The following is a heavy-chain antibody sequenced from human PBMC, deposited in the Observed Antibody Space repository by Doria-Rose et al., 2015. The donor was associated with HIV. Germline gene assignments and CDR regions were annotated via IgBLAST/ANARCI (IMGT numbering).Heavy chain of an antibody. CDR2: IFYTGST. V-gene: IGHV4-59*01. CDR1: GGSISHYY. CDR3: ARVLSGTYDY. Sequence: QVQLVESGPGLVKPSETPSLTCSVSGGSISHYYWSWIRQPPGKGLEYIGDIFYTGSTNYSTSLKSRVSISIDTSKNKFSLRLSSVTAADTAVYYCARVLSGTYDYWGQGTLVTVSS. J-gene: IGHJ4*02. D-gene: IGHD1-26*01.